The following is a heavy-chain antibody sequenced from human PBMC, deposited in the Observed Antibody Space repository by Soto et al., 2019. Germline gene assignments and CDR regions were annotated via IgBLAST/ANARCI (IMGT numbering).Heavy chain of an antibody. CDR1: GDSVSNDY. V-gene: IGHV1-46*01. D-gene: IGHD3-16*01. CDR2: ISPFGGAT. Sequence: ASVKVSCKASGDSVSNDYLHWVRQAPGQGFEWLGLISPFGGATAYAQRFKGRVTVTMDKSSTSFYLELSSLRSDDTAVYYCAKGIGGKTVANFGMDVWGQGVTVTVSS. CDR3: AKGIGGKTVANFGMDV. J-gene: IGHJ6*02.